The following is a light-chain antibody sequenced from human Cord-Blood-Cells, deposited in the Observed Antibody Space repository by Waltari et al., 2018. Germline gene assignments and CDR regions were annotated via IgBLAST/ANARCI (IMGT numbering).Light chain of an antibody. Sequence: QSVLTQPPSVSGAPGQRVTISCTGSSSNIGAGYDVHWYQQLPGTAPKPLIYDIGDPASGVPDRFSGSKSGTSASLAITGLQAEDEADYYCQSYDSSLSGSRVFGGGTKLTVL. CDR3: QSYDSSLSGSRV. J-gene: IGLJ3*02. CDR1: SSNIGAGYD. V-gene: IGLV1-40*01. CDR2: DIG.